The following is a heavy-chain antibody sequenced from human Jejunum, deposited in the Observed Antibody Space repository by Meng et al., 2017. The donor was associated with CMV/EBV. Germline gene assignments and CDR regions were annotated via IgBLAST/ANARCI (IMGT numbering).Heavy chain of an antibody. V-gene: IGHV4-59*01. CDR1: IISCY. J-gene: IGHJ4*02. Sequence: IISCYCRWIRQPPGKGVGWIGFVSYRYTSNSNPSLTGRVTISMDTSKNQFSLELTSVTAADTAVYYCAGERDPPGAAPGRYYFDYWGQGTLVTVSS. CDR3: AGERDPPGAAPGRYYFDY. D-gene: IGHD2-15*01. CDR2: VSYRYTS.